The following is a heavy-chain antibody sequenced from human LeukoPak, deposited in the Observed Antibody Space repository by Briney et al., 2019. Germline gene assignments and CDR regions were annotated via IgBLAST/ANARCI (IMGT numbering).Heavy chain of an antibody. Sequence: PSETLSLTCTVSGGSISSGGYYWSWIRQPPGKGLEWIGYIYHSGSTYYNPSLKSRVTISVDRSKNQFSLKLSSVTAADTAVYYCARGGYCSSTSCHEDNRFDYWGQGTLVTVSS. J-gene: IGHJ4*02. CDR3: ARGGYCSSTSCHEDNRFDY. V-gene: IGHV4-30-2*01. D-gene: IGHD2-2*01. CDR1: GGSISSGGYY. CDR2: IYHSGST.